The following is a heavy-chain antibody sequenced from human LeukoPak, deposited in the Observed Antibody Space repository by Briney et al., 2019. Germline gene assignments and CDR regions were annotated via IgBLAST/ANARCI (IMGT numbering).Heavy chain of an antibody. V-gene: IGHV1-24*01. CDR1: GYTLTELS. Sequence: VASVKVSCTVSGYTLTELSMHWVRQAPGKGLEWMGGFDPEDGETIYAQKFQGRVTMTEDTSTDTAYMELSSLRSEDTAVYYCATDRVAVAGTPVVFDYWGQGTLVTVSS. J-gene: IGHJ4*02. CDR2: FDPEDGET. CDR3: ATDRVAVAGTPVVFDY. D-gene: IGHD6-19*01.